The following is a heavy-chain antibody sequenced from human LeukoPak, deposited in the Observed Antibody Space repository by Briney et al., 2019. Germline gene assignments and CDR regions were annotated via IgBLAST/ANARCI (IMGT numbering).Heavy chain of an antibody. D-gene: IGHD2-2*01. CDR3: ARGPSRGEIDY. V-gene: IGHV3-23*01. J-gene: IGHJ4*02. CDR2: ISGSGGST. Sequence: PGGSLRLSCAASGFTFSSYAMSWVRQAPGKGLEWVSAISGSGGSTYYADSVKGRFTISRDNAKNSLYLQMNSLRAEDTAVYYCARGPSRGEIDYWGQGTLVTVSS. CDR1: GFTFSSYA.